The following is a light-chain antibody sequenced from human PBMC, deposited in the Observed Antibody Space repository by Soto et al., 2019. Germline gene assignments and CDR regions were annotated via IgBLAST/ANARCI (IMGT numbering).Light chain of an antibody. CDR2: QDK. Sequence: SYELTQSPSVSVSPGQTASITCSGDKLGNRYASWYQQKPGQAPVLVIYQDKKRPSGVPERVSGSNSGNTATLTISGTQAMDEADYFCQAWDNSTVVFGGGTKVTVL. CDR3: QAWDNSTVV. V-gene: IGLV3-1*01. J-gene: IGLJ2*01. CDR1: KLGNRY.